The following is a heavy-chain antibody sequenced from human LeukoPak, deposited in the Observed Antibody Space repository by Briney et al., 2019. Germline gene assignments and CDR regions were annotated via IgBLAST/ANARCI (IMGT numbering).Heavy chain of an antibody. V-gene: IGHV3-23*01. Sequence: PGGSLRLSCAASGFTFSSYAMSWVRQAPGKGLEWVSAISGGSTYYADSVKGRFTISRDNSKNTLYLQMNSLRAEDTAVYYCAKAGLLHLDYWGQGTLVTVSS. CDR3: AKAGLLHLDY. CDR2: ISGGST. D-gene: IGHD1-26*01. CDR1: GFTFSSYA. J-gene: IGHJ4*02.